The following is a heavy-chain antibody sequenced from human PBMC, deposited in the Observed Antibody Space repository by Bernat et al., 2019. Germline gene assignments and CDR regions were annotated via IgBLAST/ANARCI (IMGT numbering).Heavy chain of an antibody. V-gene: IGHV1-69*01. CDR1: GGTFSSYA. CDR2: IIPIFGTA. J-gene: IGHJ6*03. CDR3: ARTLRDYDFWSGYPHYYYMDV. D-gene: IGHD3-3*01. Sequence: QVQLVQSGAEVKKLGSSVKVSCKASGGTFSSYAISWVRQAPGQVLEWMGGIIPIFGTANYAQKFQGRVTITADESTSTAYMELSSLRSEDTAVYYCARTLRDYDFWSGYPHYYYMDVWGKGTTVTVSS.